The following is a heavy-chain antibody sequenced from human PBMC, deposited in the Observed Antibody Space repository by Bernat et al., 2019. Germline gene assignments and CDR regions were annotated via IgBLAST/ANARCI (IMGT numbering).Heavy chain of an antibody. CDR1: GFTFSSYG. CDR3: ARDASSSSYIDY. V-gene: IGHV3-33*01. J-gene: IGHJ4*03. D-gene: IGHD6-6*01. CDR2: IWYDGSNK. Sequence: QVQLVESGGGVVQPGRSLRLSCAASGFTFSSYGMHWVRQAPGKGLEWVAVIWYDGSNKYYADSVKGRFTISRDNSKNTLYLQMNSLRAEDTAVYYCARDASSSSYIDYWGQGTTVTVSS.